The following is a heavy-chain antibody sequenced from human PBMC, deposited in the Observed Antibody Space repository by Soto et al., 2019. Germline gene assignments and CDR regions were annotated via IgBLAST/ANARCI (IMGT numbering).Heavy chain of an antibody. Sequence: ASVKVSCKASGYSFTNNDVSWVRQATGQGLEWMGWMNPGSGDTGYAQKFQGRVTMTRDISIATAYMELSSLRSDDTAIYYCARMATFGSLNWFDPWGEGTLVTVSS. D-gene: IGHD3-16*01. J-gene: IGHJ5*02. CDR2: MNPGSGDT. V-gene: IGHV1-8*01. CDR3: ARMATFGSLNWFDP. CDR1: GYSFTNND.